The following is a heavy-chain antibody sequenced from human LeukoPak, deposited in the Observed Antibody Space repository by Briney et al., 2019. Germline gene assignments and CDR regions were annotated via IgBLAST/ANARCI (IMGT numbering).Heavy chain of an antibody. J-gene: IGHJ4*02. D-gene: IGHD5-18*01. CDR2: IRYDASNK. V-gene: IGHV3-30*02. CDR3: ARKEELWSPGDY. Sequence: GGSLRLSCAASGFTFSSYGMHWVRQAPGKGLEWVAFIRYDASNKYYADSVKGRFTISRDNSKNTLYLQMNSLRPEDTAVYYCARKEELWSPGDYWGQGTLVTVSS. CDR1: GFTFSSYG.